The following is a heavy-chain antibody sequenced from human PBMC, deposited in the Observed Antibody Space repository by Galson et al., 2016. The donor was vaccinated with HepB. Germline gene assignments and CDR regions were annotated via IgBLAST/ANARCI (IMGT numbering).Heavy chain of an antibody. CDR3: ARIGPTNYALDF. Sequence: SLRLSCAASGFSFSSYGFDWVRQAPGKGLEWVAVIWLDGSNIFYADSVKGRFTISRVQSTNTLYLQMNSLRVDDTAVCYCARIGPTNYALDFWGQGTTVTVSS. CDR2: IWLDGSNI. J-gene: IGHJ6*02. V-gene: IGHV3-33*01. CDR1: GFSFSSYG.